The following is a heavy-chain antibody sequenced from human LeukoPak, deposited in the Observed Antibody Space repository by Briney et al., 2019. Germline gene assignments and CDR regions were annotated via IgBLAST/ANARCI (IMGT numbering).Heavy chain of an antibody. CDR1: GGSFSGYY. J-gene: IGHJ4*02. V-gene: IGHV4-34*01. CDR2: INHSGST. D-gene: IGHD5-12*01. Sequence: SETLSLTCAVYGGSFSGYYWSWIRQPPGKGLEWIGEINHSGSTNYNPSLKGRVTISVDTSKNQFSLKLSSVTAADTAVYYCARGRGQMRIWGQGTLVTVSS. CDR3: ARGRGQMRI.